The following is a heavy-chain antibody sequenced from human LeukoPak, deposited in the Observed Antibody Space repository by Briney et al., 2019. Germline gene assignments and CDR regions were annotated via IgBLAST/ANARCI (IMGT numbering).Heavy chain of an antibody. CDR2: VYYTGAS. CDR3: ARGAPPQN. CDR1: GGSISSYY. V-gene: IGHV4-39*07. J-gene: IGHJ4*02. Sequence: PSETLSLTCTVSGGSISSYYWGWIRQPPGKGLEWIGSVYYTGASYCNPSLKSRVTISIDTSKKHFSLKLTSVTAADTAVYYCARGAPPQNWGQGTLVTVSS.